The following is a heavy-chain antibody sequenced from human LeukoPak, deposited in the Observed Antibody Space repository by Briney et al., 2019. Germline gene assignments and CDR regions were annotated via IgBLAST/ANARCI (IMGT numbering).Heavy chain of an antibody. J-gene: IGHJ4*02. CDR2: INPSGGST. V-gene: IGHV1-46*01. D-gene: IGHD1-26*01. CDR3: AREVVGATTAFFDY. CDR1: GYTFTSYY. Sequence: ASVKVSCKASGYTFTSYYMHWVRQAPGQGLEWMGIINPSGGSTSYAQKFQGRVTMTRDTSTSTAYMELRSLRSDDTAVYYCAREVVGATTAFFDYWGQGTLVTVSS.